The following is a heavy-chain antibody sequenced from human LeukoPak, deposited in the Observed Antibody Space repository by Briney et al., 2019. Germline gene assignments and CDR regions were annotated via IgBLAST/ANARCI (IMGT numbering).Heavy chain of an antibody. CDR3: ARGRHDITMIVVVMTSVSYYLDV. V-gene: IGHV4-34*01. D-gene: IGHD3-22*01. CDR1: GGSFSGYH. J-gene: IGHJ6*03. CDR2: INPSGST. Sequence: SETLSLTCAVYGGSFSGYHWTWLRQSPGKGLEWIGDINPSGSTYYNPSLKSRLTISVDTSKNQFSLKLRSVTAADTAVYYCARGRHDITMIVVVMTSVSYYLDVWGKGTTVTVS.